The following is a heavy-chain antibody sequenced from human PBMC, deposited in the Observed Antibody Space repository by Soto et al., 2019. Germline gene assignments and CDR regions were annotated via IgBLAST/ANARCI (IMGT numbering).Heavy chain of an antibody. J-gene: IGHJ4*02. Sequence: SVKVSCKASGGTFSSYRFNWVRQARGQGLEWLGGIVPIYRTADYAQKFQGRVTITADESTRTVYMELSSLKSQDMALYYCARDSGAKLSSSWGQGTLVTVSS. CDR3: ARDSGAKLSSS. CDR2: IVPIYRTA. V-gene: IGHV1-69*13. D-gene: IGHD6-13*01. CDR1: GGTFSSYR.